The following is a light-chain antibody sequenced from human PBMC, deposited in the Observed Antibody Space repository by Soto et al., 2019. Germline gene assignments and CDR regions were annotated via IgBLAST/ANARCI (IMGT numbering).Light chain of an antibody. J-gene: IGKJ5*01. V-gene: IGKV3-15*01. CDR3: QQHSNWPPIT. CDR1: QSVSIH. Sequence: ETVMTQSPGTLSVSLGERATLSCRASQSVSIHLAWYQQKPGQAPRLLIYDTSTRATGIPARFSGSGSGTEFTLTISSLQSEDFAVYYCQQHSNWPPITFGQGTRLEIK. CDR2: DTS.